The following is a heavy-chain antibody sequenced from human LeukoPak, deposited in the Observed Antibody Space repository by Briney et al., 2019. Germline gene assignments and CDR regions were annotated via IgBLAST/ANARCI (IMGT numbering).Heavy chain of an antibody. V-gene: IGHV1-8*02. CDR3: ARGVSRGVDY. CDR2: VSTDSGNS. J-gene: IGHJ4*02. CDR1: GYTFTNYD. D-gene: IGHD3-16*01. Sequence: ASVKVSCKASGYTFTNYDINWVRQATGQGLERLGWVSTDSGNSDSVQKFQGRITLTRDTSISTVFLEPRNLRSDDTAVYYCARGVSRGVDYWGQGTLVTVSS.